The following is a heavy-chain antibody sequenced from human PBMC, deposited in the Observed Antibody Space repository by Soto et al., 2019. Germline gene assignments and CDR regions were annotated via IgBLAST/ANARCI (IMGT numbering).Heavy chain of an antibody. V-gene: IGHV3-74*01. Sequence: GGSLRLSCAASGFTFTNYWMHWVRQVPGKGLVWVSRIEVVGTGTSYSDSVRGRFTISRDNAENMLYLQMNSLRAEDTAVYYCAKEKFNGCCYDLFDHWGQGTLVTVSS. J-gene: IGHJ5*02. CDR1: GFTFTNYW. D-gene: IGHD2-15*01. CDR3: AKEKFNGCCYDLFDH. CDR2: IEVVGTGT.